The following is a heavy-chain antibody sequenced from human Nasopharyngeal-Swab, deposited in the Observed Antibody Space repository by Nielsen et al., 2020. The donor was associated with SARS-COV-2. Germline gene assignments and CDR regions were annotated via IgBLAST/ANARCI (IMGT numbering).Heavy chain of an antibody. J-gene: IGHJ6*02. CDR1: GFTFSSNW. CDR2: IKQDGSEK. Sequence: GSLRLSCAASGFTFSSNWMSWVRQAPGKGLEWVANIKQDGSEKYYVDSVKGRFTISRDNAKNSLYLQMNSLRAEDTAVYYCARGLYGDYYYYGMDVWGQGTTVTVSS. D-gene: IGHD4-17*01. V-gene: IGHV3-7*05. CDR3: ARGLYGDYYYYGMDV.